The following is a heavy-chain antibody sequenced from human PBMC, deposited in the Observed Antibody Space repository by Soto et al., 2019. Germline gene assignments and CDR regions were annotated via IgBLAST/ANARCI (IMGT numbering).Heavy chain of an antibody. Sequence: PGASLRLSCGASGFTFSSYGMHWVRQAPGKGLEWVAVIWSDGNNRYYADSVKGRFTISRDNSKNTLYLQMNSLRAEDTAVYYCVRGDNWNDEASDYWGQGT. CDR2: IWSDGNNR. CDR3: VRGDNWNDEASDY. J-gene: IGHJ4*02. D-gene: IGHD1-1*01. CDR1: GFTFSSYG. V-gene: IGHV3-33*08.